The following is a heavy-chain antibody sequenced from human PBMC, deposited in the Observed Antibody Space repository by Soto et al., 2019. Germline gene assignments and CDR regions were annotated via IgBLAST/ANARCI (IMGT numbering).Heavy chain of an antibody. J-gene: IGHJ4*02. CDR2: INPRGGST. V-gene: IGHV1-46*03. CDR3: ARDHYYGAGSYNFLDY. D-gene: IGHD3-10*01. CDR1: GYSFINYY. Sequence: ASVKVSCKASGYSFINYYMHWVRQAPGQGLEWMGVINPSDGSIINPRGGSTTYAQKFQGRVTMTRDTSTSTVYMELSSLRTDDTAVYYCARDHYYGAGSYNFLDYWGQGTPVTVSS.